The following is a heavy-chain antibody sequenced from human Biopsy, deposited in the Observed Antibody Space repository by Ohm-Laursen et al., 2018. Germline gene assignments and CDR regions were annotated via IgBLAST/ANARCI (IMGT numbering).Heavy chain of an antibody. D-gene: IGHD1-26*01. CDR3: ARIFLVGVTPGYGMDV. J-gene: IGHJ6*02. Sequence: GSLRLSCAASGFTFSPYTMTWVRQAPGKGLEWVSSISSSGNFMYYTDSVKGRFTISRDNAKNPLYLQMNSLRAEDTALYYCARIFLVGVTPGYGMDVWGQGTTVTVSS. CDR1: GFTFSPYT. V-gene: IGHV3-21*01. CDR2: ISSSGNFM.